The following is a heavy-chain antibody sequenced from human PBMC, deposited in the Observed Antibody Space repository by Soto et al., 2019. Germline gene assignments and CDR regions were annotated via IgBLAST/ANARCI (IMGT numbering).Heavy chain of an antibody. CDR3: ARGLRGTGTTNWFDP. D-gene: IGHD1-1*01. V-gene: IGHV3-23*01. CDR1: GFTFSTYA. J-gene: IGHJ5*02. CDR2: ISAGGGST. Sequence: GSLRLSCAASGFTFSTYAMSWVRQAPGKGLAWVSAISAGGGSTYYADSVKGRLTISRDNSLNTLFMQMNSLRAEDTAVYYCARGLRGTGTTNWFDPWGQGTLVTVAS.